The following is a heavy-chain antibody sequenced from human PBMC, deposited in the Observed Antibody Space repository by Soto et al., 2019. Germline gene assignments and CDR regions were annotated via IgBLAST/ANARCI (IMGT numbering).Heavy chain of an antibody. Sequence: QVQLVESGGGVVQPGRSLRLSCAASGFTFSSYGMHWVRQAPGKGLEWVAVISYDGSNKYHADSVKGRFTISRDNSKNTLYLQMNSLRAEDTAVYCCAKDRWGDILSGTYRGGWFDPWGQGTVVTVSS. CDR1: GFTFSSYG. CDR2: ISYDGSNK. D-gene: IGHD3-9*01. CDR3: AKDRWGDILSGTYRGGWFDP. J-gene: IGHJ5*02. V-gene: IGHV3-30*18.